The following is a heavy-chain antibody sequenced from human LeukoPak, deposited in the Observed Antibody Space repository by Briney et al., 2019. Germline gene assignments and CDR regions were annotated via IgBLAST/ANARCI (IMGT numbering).Heavy chain of an antibody. D-gene: IGHD1-26*01. Sequence: QSGGSLRLSCASSGFTFNNYWMHWVRQAPGKGLVWVSRIDTDGSTTSYADSVRGRFTISRDSAKNTLYLQMNSLRAEDTAVYYCVRDASGSYQFDPWGQGTLVTVSS. V-gene: IGHV3-74*01. CDR1: GFTFNNYW. J-gene: IGHJ5*02. CDR3: VRDASGSYQFDP. CDR2: IDTDGSTT.